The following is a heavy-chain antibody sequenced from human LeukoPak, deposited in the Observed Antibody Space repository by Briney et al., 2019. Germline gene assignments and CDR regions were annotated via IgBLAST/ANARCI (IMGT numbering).Heavy chain of an antibody. CDR1: GGSISGSSYY. D-gene: IGHD5-18*01. Sequence: SETLSLTCTVSGGSISGSSYYWGWIRQPPGKWLEWFGSIYYSGSTYYNPSLKSRVTISVDASKNQFSLKLSSVTAADTAVYYCAGTLAGGYSYGRLYFDYWGQGTLVTVSS. CDR2: IYYSGST. J-gene: IGHJ4*02. CDR3: AGTLAGGYSYGRLYFDY. V-gene: IGHV4-39*01.